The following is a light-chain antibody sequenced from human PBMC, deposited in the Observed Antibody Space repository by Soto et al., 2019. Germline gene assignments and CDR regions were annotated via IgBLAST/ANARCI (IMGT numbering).Light chain of an antibody. CDR3: QQYSVFPRT. Sequence: EIVLTQSPGPLSLSPGERATLSCRASQSVSSSYLAWYQQKPGQAPRLLIYGASSRSTGIPDRFSGSGSGTDFTLTISRLEPEDFAVYYCQQYSVFPRTFGQGTKVELK. CDR1: QSVSSSY. V-gene: IGKV3-20*01. J-gene: IGKJ1*01. CDR2: GAS.